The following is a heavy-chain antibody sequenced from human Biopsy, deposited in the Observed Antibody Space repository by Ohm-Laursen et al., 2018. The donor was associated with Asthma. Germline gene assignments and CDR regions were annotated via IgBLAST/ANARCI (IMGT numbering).Heavy chain of an antibody. CDR2: ISKDASTQ. CDR1: GFSFSNFA. Sequence: SLRLSCAVFGFSFSNFAIHWVRQAPGKGLEWVGVISKDASTQDYADSVKGRFTMARDNSKNTLDLQMNSLREEDTAVYYCVRDGTDDAFDIWGQGTVVSVSS. D-gene: IGHD1-1*01. J-gene: IGHJ3*02. CDR3: VRDGTDDAFDI. V-gene: IGHV3-30*01.